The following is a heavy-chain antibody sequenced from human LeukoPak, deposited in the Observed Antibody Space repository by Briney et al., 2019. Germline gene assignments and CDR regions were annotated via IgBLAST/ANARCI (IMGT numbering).Heavy chain of an antibody. J-gene: IGHJ4*02. Sequence: PSETLSLTCAVYGGSFSGYYWSWIRQPPGKGLEWIGEINHSGSTNYNPSLKSRVTISVDTSKNQFSLKLSPVTAADTAVYYCARGGYCSSTSCQIDYWGQGTLVTVSS. D-gene: IGHD2-2*01. CDR3: ARGGYCSSTSCQIDY. CDR2: INHSGST. CDR1: GGSFSGYY. V-gene: IGHV4-34*01.